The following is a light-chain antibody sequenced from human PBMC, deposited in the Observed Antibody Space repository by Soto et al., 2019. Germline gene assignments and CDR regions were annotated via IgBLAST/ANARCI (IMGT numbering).Light chain of an antibody. CDR2: DVS. V-gene: IGLV2-14*01. Sequence: SSPTPPAPLSGSPGPSITISCTGTSSDVGGYNYVSWYQQHPGKAPKLMIYDVSNRPSGVSNRFSGSKSGNTASLTISGLQAEDEADYYCSSYTSSSKVFGTGTKVTVL. J-gene: IGLJ1*01. CDR1: SSDVGGYNY. CDR3: SSYTSSSKV.